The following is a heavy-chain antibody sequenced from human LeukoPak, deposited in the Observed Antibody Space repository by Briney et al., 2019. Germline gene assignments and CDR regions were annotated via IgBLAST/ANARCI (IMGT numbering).Heavy chain of an antibody. V-gene: IGHV4-30-4*08. CDR2: IYYSGST. Sequence: SQTLSLTCTVSGGSISSGDYYWSWIRQAPGKGLEWIGYIYYSGSTYYNPSLKSRVTISVDTSKNQFSLKLSSVTAADTAVYYCARDKSPNYGDYGWFGPWGQGTLVTVSS. J-gene: IGHJ5*02. CDR3: ARDKSPNYGDYGWFGP. CDR1: GGSISSGDYY. D-gene: IGHD4-17*01.